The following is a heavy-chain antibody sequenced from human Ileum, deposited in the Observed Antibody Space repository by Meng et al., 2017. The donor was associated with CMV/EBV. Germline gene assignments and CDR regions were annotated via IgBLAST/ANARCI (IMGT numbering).Heavy chain of an antibody. CDR3: TKVVKDRSRGYNYYYYPMDV. Sequence: GESLKISCAASRFAFSDFAMHWVRQAPGKGLEWVALISSYDGSSKYYADSVKGRFTISRDNSKNTVYLQMSSLRPEDTAVYYCTKVVKDRSRGYNYYYYPMDVWGQGTTVTVSS. J-gene: IGHJ6*02. D-gene: IGHD6-13*01. CDR2: ISSYDGSSK. V-gene: IGHV3-30*04. CDR1: RFAFSDFA.